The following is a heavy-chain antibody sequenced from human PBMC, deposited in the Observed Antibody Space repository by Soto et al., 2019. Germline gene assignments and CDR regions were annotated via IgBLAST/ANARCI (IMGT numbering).Heavy chain of an antibody. J-gene: IGHJ4*02. D-gene: IGHD6-6*01. V-gene: IGHV3-53*01. CDR1: GFIFSTKY. CDR2: IYGCGAA. Sequence: GGSLRLSCAASGFIFSTKYMSWVRQAPGKGLEWVSVIYGCGAADYADSVKGRFTISRDNSKNTLYLQMNSLRAEDTAVYYCASERGSSSSNYFDYWGQGSLVTVSS. CDR3: ASERGSSSSNYFDY.